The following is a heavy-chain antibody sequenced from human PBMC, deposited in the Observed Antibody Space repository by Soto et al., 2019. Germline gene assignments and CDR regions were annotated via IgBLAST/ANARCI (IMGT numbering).Heavy chain of an antibody. CDR3: TVYSGYDDYYYMDV. Sequence: ASVKVSCKASGYTFTSYDINWVRQATGQGLEWMGWMNPNSGNTGYAQKFQGRVTMTRNTSISTAYMELSSLRSEDTGVYYCTVYSGYDDYYYMDVWGKGTTVTVSS. CDR1: GYTFTSYD. V-gene: IGHV1-8*01. J-gene: IGHJ6*03. D-gene: IGHD5-12*01. CDR2: MNPNSGNT.